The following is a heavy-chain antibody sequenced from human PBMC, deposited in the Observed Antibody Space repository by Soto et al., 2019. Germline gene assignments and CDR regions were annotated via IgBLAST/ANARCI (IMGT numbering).Heavy chain of an antibody. CDR2: ISGSGGST. J-gene: IGHJ1*01. D-gene: IGHD3-22*01. CDR3: AKDRGSSGYYYLAEYFQH. Sequence: GGSLRLSCAASGFTFSSYAMSWVRQAPGKGLEWVSAISGSGGSTYYADSVKGRFTISRDNSKNTLYLQMNSLRAEDTAVYYCAKDRGSSGYYYLAEYFQHWGQGTLVTVSS. V-gene: IGHV3-23*01. CDR1: GFTFSSYA.